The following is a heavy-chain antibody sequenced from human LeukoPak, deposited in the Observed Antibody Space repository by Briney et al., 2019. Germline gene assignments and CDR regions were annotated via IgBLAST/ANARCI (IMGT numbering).Heavy chain of an antibody. J-gene: IGHJ5*02. V-gene: IGHV4-31*03. CDR1: GGSISSGGYY. Sequence: PSETLSLTCTVSGGSISSGGYYWSWIRQHPGKGLEWIGYIYYSGSTYYNPSLKSRVTISVDTSKNQFSLKLSSVTAADTAVYYCARAIRGGSYYFTTNWFDPWGQGTLVTVSS. D-gene: IGHD3-10*01. CDR2: IYYSGST. CDR3: ARAIRGGSYYFTTNWFDP.